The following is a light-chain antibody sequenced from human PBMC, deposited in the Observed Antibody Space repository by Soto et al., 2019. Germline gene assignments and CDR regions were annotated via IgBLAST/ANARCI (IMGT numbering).Light chain of an antibody. Sequence: EIGLTQSPATLSLSPGERATLSCRASQSVSSYLAWYQQKPGQAPRLLIYDASTRATGIPARFSGSGSGTDFTLTITSLEPEDFAVYFCQHYGSSPPVTFGQGTRLEIK. CDR3: QHYGSSPPVT. CDR1: QSVSSY. V-gene: IGKV3-11*01. J-gene: IGKJ5*01. CDR2: DAS.